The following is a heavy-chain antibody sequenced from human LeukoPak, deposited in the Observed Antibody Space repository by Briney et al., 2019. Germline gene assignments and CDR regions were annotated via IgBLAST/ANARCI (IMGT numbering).Heavy chain of an antibody. CDR3: ARLGLWKYYFDY. Sequence: ASVKVSCKASGYTFTSYCVTWVRQAPGQGLEWMGWINANNGNTNYAQKFQDRVTMTTDTSTTTAYMELTSLRSDDTAVYYCARLGLWKYYFDYWGQGTLVTVSS. D-gene: IGHD2/OR15-2a*01. CDR1: GYTFTSYC. J-gene: IGHJ4*02. CDR2: INANNGNT. V-gene: IGHV1-18*01.